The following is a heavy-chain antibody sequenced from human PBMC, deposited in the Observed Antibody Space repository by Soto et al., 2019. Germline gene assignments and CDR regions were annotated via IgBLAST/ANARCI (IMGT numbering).Heavy chain of an antibody. J-gene: IGHJ6*02. CDR1: GYSFTSYW. Sequence: PGASLKISCQGSGYSFTSYWIGWVRQMPGKGLEWMGIIYPGDSDTRYSPSFQGQVTISADKSISTAYLQWSSLEASDTAMYYCARHGLDSNYGMDVWGQGTTVTVSS. CDR3: ARHGLDSNYGMDV. CDR2: IYPGDSDT. V-gene: IGHV5-51*01. D-gene: IGHD2-15*01.